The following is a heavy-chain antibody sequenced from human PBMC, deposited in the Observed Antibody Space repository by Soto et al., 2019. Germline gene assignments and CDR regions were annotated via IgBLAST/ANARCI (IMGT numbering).Heavy chain of an antibody. J-gene: IGHJ4*02. D-gene: IGHD1-26*01. V-gene: IGHV3-23*01. CDR2: ISGSGDST. CDR1: GFTFSSYA. Sequence: EVQLLESGGGLVQPGGSLRLSCAASGFTFSSYAMRWVRQAPVKGLEWVSAISGSGDSTYYADSVKGRFTISRDNSKNTLYLQMNSLRAEDTAVYYCARRGSGSYYDYWGQGTLFTVSS. CDR3: ARRGSGSYYDY.